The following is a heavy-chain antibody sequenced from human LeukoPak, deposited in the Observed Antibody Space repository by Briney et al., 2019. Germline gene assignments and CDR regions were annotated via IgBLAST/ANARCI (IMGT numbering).Heavy chain of an antibody. CDR1: GGSISSSSYY. V-gene: IGHV4-39*01. CDR3: ATGGENYNYFEY. Sequence: PSETLSLTCTVSGGSISSSSYYWGWIRQPPGKGLEWIGSIHYSGNTYSNPSLKSRVIIAVEKSKNQFSLKLSSVTAADTAVYYCATGGENYNYFEYWGQGTLVTVSS. J-gene: IGHJ4*02. CDR2: IHYSGNT. D-gene: IGHD1-7*01.